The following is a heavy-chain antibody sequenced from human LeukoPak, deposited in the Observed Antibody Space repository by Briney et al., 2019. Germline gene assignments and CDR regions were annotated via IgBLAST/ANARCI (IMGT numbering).Heavy chain of an antibody. Sequence: PSETLTLTCTVSGGSISNYYWNWIRQPPGKGLEWIGYIYNSGGSNYNPSLESRLNISVDTSKNQFSLRLTSVSAADTAVYLCARGFDSKTTYFDYWGQGTLLTVSS. CDR2: IYNSGGS. D-gene: IGHD5-12*01. V-gene: IGHV4-59*01. J-gene: IGHJ4*02. CDR1: GGSISNYY. CDR3: ARGFDSKTTYFDY.